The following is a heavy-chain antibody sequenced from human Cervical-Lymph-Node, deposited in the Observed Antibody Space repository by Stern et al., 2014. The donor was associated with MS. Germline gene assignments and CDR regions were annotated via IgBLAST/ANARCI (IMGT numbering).Heavy chain of an antibody. CDR3: TRQDSNYIFDY. Sequence: VQLVQSGSQMKTPGDSVKVSCKGSGYTFTNYALNWVRQAPGQGLEWMGWINTHTGDPTYAQDFTVRFVFSLDTSVSTAYLQISGLKAEDTAVYYCTRQDSNYIFDYWGQGTLVTVSS. CDR2: INTHTGDP. CDR1: GYTFTNYA. D-gene: IGHD4-11*01. V-gene: IGHV7-4-1*02. J-gene: IGHJ4*02.